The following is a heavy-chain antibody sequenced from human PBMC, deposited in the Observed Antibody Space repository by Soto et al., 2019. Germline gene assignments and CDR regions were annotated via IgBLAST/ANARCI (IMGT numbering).Heavy chain of an antibody. CDR3: ARGVGAGSYYNQYNWFDP. CDR1: GYTFTSYA. Sequence: ASVKVSCKASGYTFTSYAMHWVRQAPGQRLEWMGWINAGNGNTKYSQKFQGRVTITRDTSASTAYMEPSSLRSEDTAVYYCARGVGAGSYYNQYNWFDPWGQGTLVTVSS. J-gene: IGHJ5*02. D-gene: IGHD3-10*01. CDR2: INAGNGNT. V-gene: IGHV1-3*01.